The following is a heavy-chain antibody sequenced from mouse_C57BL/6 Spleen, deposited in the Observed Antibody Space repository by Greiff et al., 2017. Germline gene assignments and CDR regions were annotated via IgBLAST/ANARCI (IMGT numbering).Heavy chain of an antibody. Sequence: QVQLQQSGPELVKPGASVKISCKASGYAFSSSWMNWVKQRPGKGLEWIGRIYPGDGDTNYNGKFKGKATLTADKSSSTAYMQLSSLTSEDSAVYICARRGTTVVERYFDYWGQGTTLTVSS. J-gene: IGHJ2*01. V-gene: IGHV1-82*01. CDR3: ARRGTTVVERYFDY. D-gene: IGHD1-1*01. CDR1: GYAFSSSW. CDR2: IYPGDGDT.